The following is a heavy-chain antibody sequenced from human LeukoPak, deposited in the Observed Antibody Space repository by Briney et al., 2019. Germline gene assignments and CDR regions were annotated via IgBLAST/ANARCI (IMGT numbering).Heavy chain of an antibody. D-gene: IGHD2-2*02. V-gene: IGHV4-34*01. CDR1: GGSFSGYY. CDR2: INHSGST. J-gene: IGHJ4*02. Sequence: TSETLSLTCAVYGGSFSGYYWSWIRQPPGKGLEWMGEINHSGSTKYNPSLKSRVTISVDASKNHFSLKLSSVTAADTAVYYWARSGGYCNSTACHTRSLCFDYWGQGTLVTVSS. CDR3: ARSGGYCNSTACHTRSLCFDY.